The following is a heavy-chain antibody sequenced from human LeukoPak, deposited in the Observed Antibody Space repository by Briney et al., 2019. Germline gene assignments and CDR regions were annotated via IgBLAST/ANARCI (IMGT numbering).Heavy chain of an antibody. CDR3: ATSLIPAPFDA. D-gene: IGHD2-2*01. V-gene: IGHV1-2*02. CDR2: INPNSGVS. CDR1: GYTFTGYY. Sequence: ASVKVSCKASGYTFTGYYMHWVRQAPGQGPEWMGWINPNSGVSDYAQQFQGRVTMTRDTSISTVYMELSRLRSDDTAVYYCATSLIPAPFDAWGQGTLVTVSS. J-gene: IGHJ5*02.